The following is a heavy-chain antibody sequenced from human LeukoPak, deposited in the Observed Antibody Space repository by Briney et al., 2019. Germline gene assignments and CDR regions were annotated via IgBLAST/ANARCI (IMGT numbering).Heavy chain of an antibody. CDR1: GDSISNFHW. Sequence: SGTLSLTCAVSGDSISNFHWWTWVRQSPGKGLEWIGESDHTGRTNYTPSIKSRVTISLDKPKNQFSLKLTSVTAADTAVCFCARDPDGSGLNFDYWGQGILVTVSS. V-gene: IGHV4-4*02. CDR3: ARDPDGSGLNFDY. CDR2: SDHTGRT. J-gene: IGHJ4*02. D-gene: IGHD6-19*01.